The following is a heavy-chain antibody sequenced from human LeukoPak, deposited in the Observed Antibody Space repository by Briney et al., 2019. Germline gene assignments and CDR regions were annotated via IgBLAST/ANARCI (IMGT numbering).Heavy chain of an antibody. CDR3: ERPRLNWGHAFAI. J-gene: IGHJ3*02. Sequence: GGSLRLSCAPSGFTFSSYEMNWVRQPPGKGLEWVSYISRGGGIIYYPASKKGRFTISRDNATPSLYLQMNSLRAEDTAVYYCERPRLNWGHAFAIWGQGTLVTVYS. D-gene: IGHD7-27*01. CDR2: ISRGGGII. V-gene: IGHV3-48*03. CDR1: GFTFSSYE.